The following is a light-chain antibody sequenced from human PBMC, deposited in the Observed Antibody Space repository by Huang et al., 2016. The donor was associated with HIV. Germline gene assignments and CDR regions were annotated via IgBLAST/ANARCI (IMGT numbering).Light chain of an antibody. CDR2: GAS. Sequence: DIVLTQSPDTLSLSPGERATLSCRASQSVSKYLAWYQQKPGQSPRLLIYGASNRAAGIPARFSGSVSGTDFTLSISSLEPEDFAVYYCQQRDNWPPMYTFGQGTKLEIK. V-gene: IGKV3-11*01. CDR3: QQRDNWPPMYT. CDR1: QSVSKY. J-gene: IGKJ2*01.